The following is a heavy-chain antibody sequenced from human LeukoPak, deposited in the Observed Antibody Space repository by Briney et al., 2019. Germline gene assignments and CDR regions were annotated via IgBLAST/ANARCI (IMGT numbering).Heavy chain of an antibody. J-gene: IGHJ4*02. V-gene: IGHV1-69*13. CDR1: GGTFSRFT. CDR3: AREWGLESSGYYYAY. Sequence: SVKVSCKASGGTFSRFTISWVRQAPEQGFEWMGGITPIFGTANFAQKFQGRVSITADESTSTAFMELSSLRSEDTAVYYCAREWGLESSGYYYAYWGQGTLVTVSS. CDR2: ITPIFGTA. D-gene: IGHD3-22*01.